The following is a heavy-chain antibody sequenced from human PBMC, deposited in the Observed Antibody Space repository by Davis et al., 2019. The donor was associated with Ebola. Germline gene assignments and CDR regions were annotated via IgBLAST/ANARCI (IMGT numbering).Heavy chain of an antibody. CDR2: ISWNSGSI. CDR3: AKDKYYDSSGFDY. Sequence: GGSLRLSCAASGFTFDDYAMHWVRQAPGKGLEWVSGISWNSGSIGYADSVKGRFTISRDNAKNSLYLQMNSLRAEDTALYYCAKDKYYDSSGFDYWDQGTLVTVSS. V-gene: IGHV3-9*01. J-gene: IGHJ4*02. CDR1: GFTFDDYA. D-gene: IGHD3-22*01.